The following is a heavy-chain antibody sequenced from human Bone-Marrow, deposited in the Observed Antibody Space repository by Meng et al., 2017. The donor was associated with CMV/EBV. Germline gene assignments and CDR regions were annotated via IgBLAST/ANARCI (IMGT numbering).Heavy chain of an antibody. D-gene: IGHD6-19*01. V-gene: IGHV1-46*04. J-gene: IGHJ5*02. CDR1: GYTFTTYF. Sequence: ASVKVSCKASGYTFTTYFIHWVRQAPGHGFEWLGIIDPSGGGTTYARTLQGRVTLTRDTSTNTVYMELSSLRSEDTAVYYCARGGYSRGSSFVENKWDMFWIDPWGQGTRVTVSS. CDR2: IDPSGGGT. CDR3: ARGGYSRGSSFVENKWDMFWIDP.